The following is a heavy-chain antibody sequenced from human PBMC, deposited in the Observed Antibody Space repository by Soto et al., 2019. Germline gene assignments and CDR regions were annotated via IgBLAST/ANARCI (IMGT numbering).Heavy chain of an antibody. CDR3: AKGEHWELLRLFDY. Sequence: QVQLVESGGGVVQPGRSLRLSCAASGFTFSSYGMHWVRQAPGKGLEWVAVISYDGSNKYYADSVKGRFTISRDNSKNTLYLQMNRLRAEDTAVYYCAKGEHWELLRLFDYWGQGTLVTVSS. J-gene: IGHJ4*02. CDR1: GFTFSSYG. CDR2: ISYDGSNK. V-gene: IGHV3-30*18. D-gene: IGHD1-26*01.